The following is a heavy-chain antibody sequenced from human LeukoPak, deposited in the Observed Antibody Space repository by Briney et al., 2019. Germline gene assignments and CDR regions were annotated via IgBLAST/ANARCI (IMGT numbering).Heavy chain of an antibody. V-gene: IGHV3-66*01. J-gene: IGHJ3*02. CDR1: GFTVSSNY. CDR2: IYSGGST. CDR3: ARVSARRSRAFDI. D-gene: IGHD4-17*01. Sequence: GGSLRLSCAASGFTVSSNYMSWVRQAPGKGLEWVSGIYSGGSTYYADSVKGRFTISRDNSKNTPYLQKKSLRAEDTVVYYCARVSARRSRAFDIWGQGPMVTVSS.